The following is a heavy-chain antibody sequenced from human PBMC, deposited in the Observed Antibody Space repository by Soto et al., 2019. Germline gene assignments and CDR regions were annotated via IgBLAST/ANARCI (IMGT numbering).Heavy chain of an antibody. CDR2: INPNSGGT. Sequence: ASVKVSCKASGYTFSDYYIHWVRQAPGQGLEWMGWINPNSGGTKYAPKFQGGVTMTRNTSITTAYMELSRLRSGDTAVYYCAREPATAKPEGVDFWGQGTLVTVSS. V-gene: IGHV1-2*02. CDR1: GYTFSDYY. CDR3: AREPATAKPEGVDF. J-gene: IGHJ4*02. D-gene: IGHD1-1*01.